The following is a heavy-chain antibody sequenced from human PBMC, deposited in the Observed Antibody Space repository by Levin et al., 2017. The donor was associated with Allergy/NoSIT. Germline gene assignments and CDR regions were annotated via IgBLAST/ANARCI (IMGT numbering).Heavy chain of an antibody. J-gene: IGHJ4*02. V-gene: IGHV3-13*01. CDR2: IGTAGDT. Sequence: QSGGSLRLSCAASGFTFSSYDMHWVRQATGKGLEWVSAIGTAGDTYYPGSVKGRFTISRENAKNSLYLQMNSLRAGDTAVYYCARGRSVAGTPLDYWGQGTLVTVSS. D-gene: IGHD6-19*01. CDR3: ARGRSVAGTPLDY. CDR1: GFTFSSYD.